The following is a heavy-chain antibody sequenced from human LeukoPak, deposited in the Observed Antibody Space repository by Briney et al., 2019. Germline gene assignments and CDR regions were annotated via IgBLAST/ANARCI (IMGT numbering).Heavy chain of an antibody. Sequence: GGSLRLSCAASGFTVSSNYMSWVRQAPGKGLEWVSVIYSGGSAYYADSVKGRFTISRDNSKNTLYLQMNSLRAEDTAVYYCAREFVPLRGRERDDYWGQGTLVTVSS. J-gene: IGHJ4*02. CDR1: GFTVSSNY. CDR3: AREFVPLRGRERDDY. V-gene: IGHV3-66*01. CDR2: IYSGGSA. D-gene: IGHD3-10*01.